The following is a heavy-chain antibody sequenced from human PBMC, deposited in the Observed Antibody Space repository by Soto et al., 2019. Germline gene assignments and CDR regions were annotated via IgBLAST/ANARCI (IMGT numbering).Heavy chain of an antibody. D-gene: IGHD5-12*01. Sequence: QVQLVQSGAEVKKPGSSVKVSCKASGGTFSNYPISWVRQAPGQGLEWMGGIIPIFGTVNYAQKFQGRVTXTXXXPXXTAYMELSSLRSEDTAVYYCARGNRRGLQLWYFDLWGRGTLVTVSS. J-gene: IGHJ2*01. V-gene: IGHV1-69*05. CDR3: ARGNRRGLQLWYFDL. CDR1: GGTFSNYP. CDR2: IIPIFGTV.